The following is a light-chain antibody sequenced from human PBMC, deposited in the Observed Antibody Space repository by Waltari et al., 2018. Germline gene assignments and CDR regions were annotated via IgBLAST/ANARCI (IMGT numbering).Light chain of an antibody. Sequence: QSVLTQPPSASGTPGQRVTISCSGSSSNIGGSYVYLYRQFPGTAPKLLIYRNNQRPSGVPDRFSGSKSGISASLTISGLRSDDETDYYCASATWDGSLNGVVFGGGTKLTVL. CDR1: SSNIGGSY. CDR2: RNN. J-gene: IGLJ3*02. CDR3: ATWDGSLNGVV. V-gene: IGLV1-47*01.